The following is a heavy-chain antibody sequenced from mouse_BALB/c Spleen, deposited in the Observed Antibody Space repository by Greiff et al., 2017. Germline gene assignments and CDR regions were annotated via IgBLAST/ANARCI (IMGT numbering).Heavy chain of an antibody. V-gene: IGHV1S137*01. J-gene: IGHJ2*01. CDR3: ARGGTHGFDY. Sequence: QVQLKQSGAELVRPGVSVKISCKGSGYTFTDYAMHWVKQSHAKSLEWIGVISTYYGDASYNQKFKGKATMTVDKSSSTAYMELARLTSEDSAIYYCARGGTHGFDYWGQGTTLTVSS. CDR1: GYTFTDYA. D-gene: IGHD3-3*01. CDR2: ISTYYGDA.